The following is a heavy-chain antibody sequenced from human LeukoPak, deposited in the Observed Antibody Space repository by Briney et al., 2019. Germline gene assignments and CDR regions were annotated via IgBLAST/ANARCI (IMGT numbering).Heavy chain of an antibody. CDR1: GFTFSSYG. Sequence: PGGSLRLSCAAPGFTFSSYGIHWVRQAPGKGLEWVALISYDGRNKYYADSVKGRFTISRDNSKNTLFLQMNSLRTEDTAVYYCAKGMSLYYGSGSYDYWGQGTLVSVSS. J-gene: IGHJ4*02. V-gene: IGHV3-30*18. CDR2: ISYDGRNK. D-gene: IGHD3-10*01. CDR3: AKGMSLYYGSGSYDY.